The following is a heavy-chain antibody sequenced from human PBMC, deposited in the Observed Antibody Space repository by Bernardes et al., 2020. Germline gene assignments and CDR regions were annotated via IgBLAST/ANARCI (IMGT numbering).Heavy chain of an antibody. D-gene: IGHD6-13*01. CDR1: GYSLNSYW. V-gene: IGHV5-10-1*01. Sequence: GEALILSCKGSGYSLNSYWISWVRQMPGKGLEWMGRIDPSDSYTNYSPSFQGHVTISADKSISTAYLQWSSLKASDTAMYYCASRGIAAAENYYYYYMDVWGKGTTVTGSS. CDR2: IDPSDSYT. J-gene: IGHJ6*03. CDR3: ASRGIAAAENYYYYYMDV.